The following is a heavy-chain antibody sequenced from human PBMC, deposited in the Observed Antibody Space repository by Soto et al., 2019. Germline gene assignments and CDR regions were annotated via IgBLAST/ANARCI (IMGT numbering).Heavy chain of an antibody. J-gene: IGHJ3*02. CDR2: INPNSGGT. D-gene: IGHD3-10*01. Sequence: VSCKASGYTFTGYYMHWVRQAPGQGLEWMGWINPNSGGTNYAQKFQGWVTMTRDTSISTAYMELSRLRSDDTAVYYCARDYYGSGSYYNLGAFGIWGQGTMVTVSS. V-gene: IGHV1-2*04. CDR3: ARDYYGSGSYYNLGAFGI. CDR1: GYTFTGYY.